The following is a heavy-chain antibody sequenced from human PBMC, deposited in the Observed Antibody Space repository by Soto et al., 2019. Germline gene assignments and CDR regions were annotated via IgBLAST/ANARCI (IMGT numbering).Heavy chain of an antibody. D-gene: IGHD3-22*01. CDR3: ASRGSYYDSSGPYAFDI. CDR2: IIPIFGTA. CDR1: GGTFSSYA. J-gene: IGHJ3*02. V-gene: IGHV1-69*13. Sequence: ASVTVSCKASGGTFSSYAISWVRQAPGQGLEWMGGIIPIFGTANYAQKFQGRVTITADESTSTAYMELSSLSSEDTAVYYCASRGSYYDSSGPYAFDIWGQGTMVTVSS.